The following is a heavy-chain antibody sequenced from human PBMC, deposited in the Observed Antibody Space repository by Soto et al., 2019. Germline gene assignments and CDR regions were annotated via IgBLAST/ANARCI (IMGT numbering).Heavy chain of an antibody. Sequence: SETLSLTCAVSGGSIISSNWWSWVRQPPGKGLEWIGEIYHSGSTNYNPSLKSRVTISVDKSKNQFSLKLSSVTAADTAVYYCARAADDSTFWFDPWGQGTLVTVSS. CDR1: GGSIISSNW. CDR2: IYHSGST. D-gene: IGHD3-22*01. CDR3: ARAADDSTFWFDP. J-gene: IGHJ5*02. V-gene: IGHV4-4*02.